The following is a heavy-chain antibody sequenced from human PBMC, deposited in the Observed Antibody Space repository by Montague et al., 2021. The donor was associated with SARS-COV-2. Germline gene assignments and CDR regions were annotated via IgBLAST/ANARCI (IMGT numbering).Heavy chain of an antibody. CDR2: IYYSGST. Sequence: IYYSGSTYYNPSLKSRVTISLYTSKNQFSLKLSSATAADTAVYYCARHCVVRVVSAGWLDHWGKGTRVNVSS. V-gene: IGHV4-39*01. CDR3: ARHCVVRVVSAGWLDH. D-gene: IGHD3-10*01. J-gene: IGHJ5*02.